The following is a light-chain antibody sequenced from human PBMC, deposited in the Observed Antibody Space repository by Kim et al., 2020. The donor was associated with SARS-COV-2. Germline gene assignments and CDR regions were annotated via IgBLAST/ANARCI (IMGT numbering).Light chain of an antibody. CDR2: DAS. J-gene: IGKJ1*01. CDR1: QSISTW. Sequence: DIQMTQSHSTLSASVGDRVTITCRASQSISTWLAWYQQKPGKAPKLLIYDASSLETGVPSRFSVSGSGTEFTLTISSLQPDDFATYYCQQYNDYSDTFGQGTKVDIK. V-gene: IGKV1-5*01. CDR3: QQYNDYSDT.